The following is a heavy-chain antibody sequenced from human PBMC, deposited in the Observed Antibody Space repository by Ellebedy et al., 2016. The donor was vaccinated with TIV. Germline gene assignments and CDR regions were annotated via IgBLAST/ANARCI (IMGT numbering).Heavy chain of an antibody. Sequence: ETLSLTCAASGFTFSNYWMSWVRQAPGKGLEWVANIKQDGSEKYYVDSVKGRFSISRDNAKNSLYVQMNSLRDEDTAVYYCARDQWLGRAYYFDSWGQGTLVTVSS. J-gene: IGHJ4*02. CDR3: ARDQWLGRAYYFDS. CDR2: IKQDGSEK. CDR1: GFTFSNYW. D-gene: IGHD6-19*01. V-gene: IGHV3-7*01.